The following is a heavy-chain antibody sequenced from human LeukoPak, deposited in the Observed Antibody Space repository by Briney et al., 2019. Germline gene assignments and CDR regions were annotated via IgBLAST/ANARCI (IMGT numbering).Heavy chain of an antibody. Sequence: GGSLRLSCAASGFTFSSYAMHWVRQAPGKGLEWVAVISYDGSNKYYADSVKGRFTISRDNSKNTLYLQMNSLRAEDTAVYYCAGELRATVTNYYYYGMDVWGKGTTVTVSS. V-gene: IGHV3-30*04. CDR2: ISYDGSNK. CDR3: AGELRATVTNYYYYGMDV. CDR1: GFTFSSYA. J-gene: IGHJ6*04. D-gene: IGHD4-17*01.